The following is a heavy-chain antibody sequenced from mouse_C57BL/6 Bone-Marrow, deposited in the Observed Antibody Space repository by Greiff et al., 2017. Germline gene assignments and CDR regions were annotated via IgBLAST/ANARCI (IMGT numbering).Heavy chain of an antibody. V-gene: IGHV5-17*01. D-gene: IGHD2-3*01. CDR2: ISSGSSTL. Sequence: EVQGVESGGGLVKPGGSLKISCAASGFTFSDYGMHWVRLAPEKGLEWVAYISSGSSTLYYADTVKGRFTISRDNAKNTLFLRMTSLRSEDTAMYYCARWLLRWYFDIWGSGTTITVSS. J-gene: IGHJ1*01. CDR1: GFTFSDYG. CDR3: ARWLLRWYFDI.